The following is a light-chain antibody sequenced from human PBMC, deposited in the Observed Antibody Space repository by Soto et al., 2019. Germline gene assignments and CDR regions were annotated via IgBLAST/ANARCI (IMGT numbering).Light chain of an antibody. CDR2: GAS. CDR3: QQGYSNPWT. CDR1: QSVSSSY. J-gene: IGKJ1*01. V-gene: IGKV3-20*01. Sequence: EIVLTQSPGTLSLSPGERATLSCWASQSVSSSYLAWYQQKPGQAPRLLIYGASSRATGIPDRFSGSGSGTDFTLTVESLQPEDFATYYCQQGYSNPWTFGQGTKVDIK.